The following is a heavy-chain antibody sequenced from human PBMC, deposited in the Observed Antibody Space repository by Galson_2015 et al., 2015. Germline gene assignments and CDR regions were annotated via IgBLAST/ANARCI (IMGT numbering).Heavy chain of an antibody. CDR2: ISWNSGSI. V-gene: IGHV3-9*01. CDR1: GFTFDDYA. D-gene: IGHD3-16*01. CDR3: VKGGGGESAPPQVDY. Sequence: SLRLSCAASGFTFDDYAMHWVRQAPGKGLEWVSGISWNSGSIAYADSVKGRFRISRDNAKNSLFLQMNSLRPEDTALYYCVKGGGGESAPPQVDYWGQGTLGTVS. J-gene: IGHJ4*02.